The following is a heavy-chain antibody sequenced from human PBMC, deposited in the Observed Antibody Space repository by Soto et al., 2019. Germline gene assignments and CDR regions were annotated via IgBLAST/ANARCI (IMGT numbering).Heavy chain of an antibody. CDR2: IGGSGRTT. CDR1: AFTFNNYA. CDR3: AKSRYSDSSGDFYDY. Sequence: EVQLLESGGGLVQPGGSLSLSCAASAFTFNNYAMSWVRQAPGKGLEWVSGIGGSGRTTYYADSVKGRFTISRDNSNNTLFLQLNSLRAEDTAVYYCAKSRYSDSSGDFYDYWGQGTLVTVSS. J-gene: IGHJ4*02. D-gene: IGHD3-22*01. V-gene: IGHV3-23*01.